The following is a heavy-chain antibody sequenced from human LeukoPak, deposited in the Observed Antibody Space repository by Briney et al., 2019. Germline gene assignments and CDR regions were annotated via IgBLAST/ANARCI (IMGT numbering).Heavy chain of an antibody. Sequence: SETQSLTCSVSRGAVNNPAVYWVWIRQPPGKGLECLGGIYNRGDTFSNPSLMSRVDFSIDTSKDQFSLSLMSETAADTAIYYCARQGVLYGFDFWGQGIPVTVSS. CDR3: ARQGVLYGFDF. CDR2: IYNRGDT. J-gene: IGHJ4*02. D-gene: IGHD3-16*01. V-gene: IGHV4-39*01. CDR1: RGAVNNPAVY.